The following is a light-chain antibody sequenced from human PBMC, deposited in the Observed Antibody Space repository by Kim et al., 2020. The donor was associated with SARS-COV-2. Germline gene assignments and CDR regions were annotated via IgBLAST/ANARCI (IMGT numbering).Light chain of an antibody. V-gene: IGKV3-11*01. CDR3: QQRRTWPLT. J-gene: IGKJ4*01. CDR1: QNIDNW. CDR2: DAS. Sequence: LSPGERATLSCRASQNIDNWIAWYQQKSGQAPRLLIYDASTRATGTPARFSGSGSGTDFTLTIDSLEPEDFAVYYCQQRRTWPLTFGGGTKVDIK.